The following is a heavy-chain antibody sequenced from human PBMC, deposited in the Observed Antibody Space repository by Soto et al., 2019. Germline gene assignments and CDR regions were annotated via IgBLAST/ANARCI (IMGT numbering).Heavy chain of an antibody. V-gene: IGHV3-74*01. J-gene: IGHJ4*02. CDR1: GITFSGFW. CDR2: VDSAGSGT. Sequence: VPLVESGGGSVQPGGSLRLSCVASGITFSGFWMHWVRQVPGKGLVWVARVDSAGSGTSYADFVKGRFTISRDNAKNTLSLQMDSLLVEDTAVYYCATVFEHWGQGIPVTVSS. CDR3: ATVFEH.